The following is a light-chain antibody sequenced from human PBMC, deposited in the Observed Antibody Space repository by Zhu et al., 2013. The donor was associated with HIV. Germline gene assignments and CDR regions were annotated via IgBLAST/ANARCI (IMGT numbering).Light chain of an antibody. V-gene: IGKV4-1*01. CDR2: WAS. J-gene: IGKJ2*01. CDR3: QQYGRTPYT. Sequence: DIVMTQSPDSLAVSLGERATINCKSSQSVLYSSNNKNYLAWYQQNPGQPPKLLISWASARESGVPDRFSGSGSGTDFTLTISRLEPEDFAVYYCQQYGRTPYTFGQGTKLEI. CDR1: QSVLYSSNNKNY.